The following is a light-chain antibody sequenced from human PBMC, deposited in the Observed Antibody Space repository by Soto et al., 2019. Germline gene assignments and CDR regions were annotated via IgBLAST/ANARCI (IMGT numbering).Light chain of an antibody. CDR3: QSYDTSLSAHV. Sequence: QSVLTQPPSMSGAPGQWITISCTGNSSNIGAGFDVHWYQQLPKTAPKLLIFANNNRPSGVPDRFSGSKSGTSASLAITGLQAEDEAEYCCQSYDTSLSAHVFGSGTKLTVL. J-gene: IGLJ1*01. CDR1: SSNIGAGFD. CDR2: ANN. V-gene: IGLV1-40*01.